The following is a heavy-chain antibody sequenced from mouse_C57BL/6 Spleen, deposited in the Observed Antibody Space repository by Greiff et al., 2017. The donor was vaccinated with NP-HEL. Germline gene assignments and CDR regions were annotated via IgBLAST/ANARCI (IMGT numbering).Heavy chain of an antibody. CDR2: IDPSDSYT. Sequence: VQLQQSGAELVRPGTSVKLSCKASGYTFTSYWMHWVKQRPGQGLEWIGVIDPSDSYTNYNQKFKGKATLTVDTSSSTAYMQLSSLTSEDSAVYYCARRRSPFDYWGQGTTLTVSS. V-gene: IGHV1-59*01. CDR1: GYTFTSYW. CDR3: ARRRSPFDY. J-gene: IGHJ2*01. D-gene: IGHD1-1*01.